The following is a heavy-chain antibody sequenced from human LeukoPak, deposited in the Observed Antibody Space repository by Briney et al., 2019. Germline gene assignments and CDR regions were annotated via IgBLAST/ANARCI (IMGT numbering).Heavy chain of an antibody. CDR1: GGSFSGYS. CDR3: ARGYYYGSGRTNWFDP. D-gene: IGHD3-10*01. CDR2: IYHSGST. J-gene: IGHJ5*02. Sequence: SETLSLTCAVYGGSFSGYSWSWIRQPPGKGLEWIGYIYHSGSTYYNPSLKSRVTISVDRSKNQFSLKLSSVTAADTAAYYCARGYYYGSGRTNWFDPWGQGTLVTVSS. V-gene: IGHV4-30-2*01.